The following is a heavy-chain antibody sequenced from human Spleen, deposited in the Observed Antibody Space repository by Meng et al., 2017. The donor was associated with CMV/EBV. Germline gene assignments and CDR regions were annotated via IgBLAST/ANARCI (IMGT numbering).Heavy chain of an antibody. CDR2: INWNGGST. J-gene: IGHJ6*02. V-gene: IGHV3-20*04. CDR3: ARGYASYYYYYGMDV. CDR1: GFTVSSHY. Sequence: GESLKISCAASGFTVSSHYMSWVRQAPGKGLEWVGGINWNGGSTGYADSVKGRFTITRDNAKNSLHLQMNSLRAEDTGLYYCARGYASYYYYYGMDVWGQGTTVTVSS. D-gene: IGHD3-16*01.